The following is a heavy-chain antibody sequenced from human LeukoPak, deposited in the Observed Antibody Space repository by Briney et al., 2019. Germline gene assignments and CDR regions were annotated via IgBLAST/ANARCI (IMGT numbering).Heavy chain of an antibody. CDR2: ISAYNGNT. J-gene: IGHJ4*02. Sequence: ASVKVSCKASGYTFTGYYMHWVRQAPGQGLEWMGWISAYNGNTNYAQKLQGRVTMTTDTSTSTAYMELRSLRSDDTAVYYCARGKQLWNFDSWGQGTLVTVSS. D-gene: IGHD2-21*01. CDR1: GYTFTGYY. CDR3: ARGKQLWNFDS. V-gene: IGHV1-18*04.